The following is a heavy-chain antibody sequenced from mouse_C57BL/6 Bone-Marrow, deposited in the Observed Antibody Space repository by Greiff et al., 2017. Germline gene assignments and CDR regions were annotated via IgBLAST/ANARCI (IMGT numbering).Heavy chain of an antibody. Sequence: QVQLQQSGAELVKPGASVKLSCKASGYTFTEYTIHWVKQRSGQGLEWIGWFYPGRGSIKYNEKFTDKATLTADKSSRTVYMELSRLTSKGSAVYFCARHGSQLRRFYYFDYWGPGTTLTVSA. J-gene: IGHJ2*01. CDR3: ARHGSQLRRFYYFDY. V-gene: IGHV1-62-2*01. CDR1: GYTFTEYT. D-gene: IGHD3-2*02. CDR2: FYPGRGSI.